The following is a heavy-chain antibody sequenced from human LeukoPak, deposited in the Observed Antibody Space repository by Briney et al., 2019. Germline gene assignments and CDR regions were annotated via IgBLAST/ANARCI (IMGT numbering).Heavy chain of an antibody. CDR2: INHSGST. CDR1: GGSFSGYY. Sequence: PSETLSLTCAVYGGSFSGYYWSWIRQPPGKGLEWIGEINHSGSTNYNPSLKSRVTISVDTSKNQFSLKLSSVTAADTAMYYCARRSNPGDFRWFDPWGQGTLVTVSS. CDR3: ARRSNPGDFRWFDP. D-gene: IGHD4-17*01. V-gene: IGHV4-34*01. J-gene: IGHJ5*02.